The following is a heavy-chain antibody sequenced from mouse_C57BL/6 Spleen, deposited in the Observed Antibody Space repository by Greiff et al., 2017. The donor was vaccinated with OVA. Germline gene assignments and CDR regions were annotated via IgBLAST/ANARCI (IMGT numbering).Heavy chain of an antibody. CDR3: TAAVVATRWYFDV. CDR1: GFTFKDDY. Sequence: VQLQQSGAELVRPGASVKLSCTASGFTFKDDYMHWVKQRPEQGLEWIGWIDPENGDTDYASKFQGKTTITADTSSNTAYLQLSSLTSEDTAVYYATAAVVATRWYFDVWGTGTTVTVSS. V-gene: IGHV14-4*01. CDR2: IDPENGDT. J-gene: IGHJ1*03. D-gene: IGHD1-1*01.